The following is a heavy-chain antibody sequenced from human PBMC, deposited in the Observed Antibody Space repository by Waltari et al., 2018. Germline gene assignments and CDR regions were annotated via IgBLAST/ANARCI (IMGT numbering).Heavy chain of an antibody. CDR3: ATEAVTHNWFDP. V-gene: IGHV1-24*01. J-gene: IGHJ5*02. D-gene: IGHD4-17*01. Sequence: QVQLVQSGAEVKKPGASVKVSCKVSGYTLTELSMHWVRQAPGKGLEWMGGVSPEDGETSYAQKFQGRVTMTEDTSTDTAEMELSSLRSEDTAVYYCATEAVTHNWFDPWGQGTLVTVSS. CDR1: GYTLTELS. CDR2: VSPEDGET.